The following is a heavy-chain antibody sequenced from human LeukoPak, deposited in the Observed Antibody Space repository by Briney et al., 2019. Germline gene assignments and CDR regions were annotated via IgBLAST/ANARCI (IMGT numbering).Heavy chain of an antibody. CDR3: ARVASVGATRALDY. D-gene: IGHD1-26*01. CDR2: IYYSGST. CDR1: GGSITGDY. V-gene: IGHV4-59*01. Sequence: SETLSLTCTVSGGSITGDYWSWIRQPPGKGLKSIGYIYYSGSTNYNPSLKSRVTISVDTSKNQFSLKLSSVTAADTAVYYCARVASVGATRALDYWGQGTLVTVSS. J-gene: IGHJ4*02.